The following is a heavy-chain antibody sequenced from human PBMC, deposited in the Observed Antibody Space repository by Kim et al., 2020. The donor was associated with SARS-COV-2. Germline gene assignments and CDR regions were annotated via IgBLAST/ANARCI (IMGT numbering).Heavy chain of an antibody. J-gene: IGHJ6*02. CDR1: GFTFSDYY. CDR2: ISSSGSTI. V-gene: IGHV3-11*01. D-gene: IGHD1-7*01. CDR3: ARDRRSNNWNYWSWEYYGMDV. Sequence: GGSLRLSCAASGFTFSDYYMSWIRQAPGKGLEWVSYISSSGSTIYYADSVKGRFTISRDNAKNSLYLQMNSLRAEDTAVYYCARDRRSNNWNYWSWEYYGMDVWGQGTTVTVSS.